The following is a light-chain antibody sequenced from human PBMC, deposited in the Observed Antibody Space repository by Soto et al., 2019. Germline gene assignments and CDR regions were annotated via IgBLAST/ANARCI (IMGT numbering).Light chain of an antibody. CDR2: DAS. Sequence: EVVLTQSPGTLSLSPGERATLSCRTSQTVSSSFLAWYQQKPGQAPRLLMFDASNRATDIPDRFSGSGSGTDFTLTIGRLEPEDFAVYYWQQFGSLGTFGQGTKVEIK. CDR1: QTVSSSF. J-gene: IGKJ1*01. CDR3: QQFGSLGT. V-gene: IGKV3-20*01.